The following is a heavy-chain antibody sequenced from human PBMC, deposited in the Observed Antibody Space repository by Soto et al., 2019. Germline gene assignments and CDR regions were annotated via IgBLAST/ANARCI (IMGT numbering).Heavy chain of an antibody. CDR1: DVSISGTRFY. Sequence: QLQLQESGPGLVKPSETLSLSCTVSDVSISGTRFYCGWIRQPPGQGLEWIGSVYYSGSTYYNPSLKSRVTISVDASKNQFSLKLTSVTDADAAVYYCARPVYVDTSMGIQFNWFDPWGQGTLVTVSS. CDR3: ARPVYVDTSMGIQFNWFDP. J-gene: IGHJ5*02. CDR2: VYYSGST. V-gene: IGHV4-39*01. D-gene: IGHD5-18*01.